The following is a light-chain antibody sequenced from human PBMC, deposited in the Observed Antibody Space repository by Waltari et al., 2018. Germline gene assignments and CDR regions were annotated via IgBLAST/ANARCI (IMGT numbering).Light chain of an antibody. V-gene: IGLV1-44*01. CDR3: AAWDDSLNGYYV. J-gene: IGLJ1*01. CDR1: SSNIGSTT. Sequence: QSVLTQQPSASGTPGQRVTISCSGSSSNIGSTTVNWYQQLPGTAPKLLIYSNNQRPSGVPDRFSGSKSGTSASLAISGLQSEDEADYYCAAWDDSLNGYYVFGTGTKVTVL. CDR2: SNN.